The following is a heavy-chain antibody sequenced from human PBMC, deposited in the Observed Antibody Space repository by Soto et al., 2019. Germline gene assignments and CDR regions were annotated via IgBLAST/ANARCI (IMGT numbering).Heavy chain of an antibody. V-gene: IGHV1-69*06. CDR3: ARVDYDSTYGFYYYGLDV. J-gene: IGHJ6*02. Sequence: QVHLVQSGAEVTKPGSSVRVSCKTSGGTFSSYSFTWVRQAPGQGLEWMGEIIPILNTANFAQKFQSRVTITADKPTSTVYMDRSSLSPDDTAVYYCARVDYDSTYGFYYYGLDVWGQGTTVTVSS. D-gene: IGHD3-10*01. CDR1: GGTFSSYS. CDR2: IIPILNTA.